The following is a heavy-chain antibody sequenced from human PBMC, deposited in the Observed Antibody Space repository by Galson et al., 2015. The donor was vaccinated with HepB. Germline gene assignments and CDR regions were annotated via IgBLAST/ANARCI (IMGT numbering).Heavy chain of an antibody. J-gene: IGHJ4*02. Sequence: SLRLSCAASGFTFDDYATHWVRQAPGKGLEWVSGISWKSESTGYADSVKGRFTISRDNAKNSLYLQMNSLRAEDTALYYCAKTAGWELDQTYFEYWGQGTLVTVSS. CDR1: GFTFDDYA. D-gene: IGHD1-26*01. CDR2: ISWKSEST. CDR3: AKTAGWELDQTYFEY. V-gene: IGHV3-9*01.